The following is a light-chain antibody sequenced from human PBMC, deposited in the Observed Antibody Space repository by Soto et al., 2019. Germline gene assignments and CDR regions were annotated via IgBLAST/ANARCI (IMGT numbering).Light chain of an antibody. CDR1: QDFDSNF. CDR3: HPYDSSIT. Sequence: EIVLTQSPGTLSLSPGEIATLSGRASQDFDSNFLACYQQRPGQAPRLLIYGSSSSATSIPNKISGSGSGTDFTLTISRVGPEDIAVYFCHPYDSSITFGGGTKVEVQ. CDR2: GSS. V-gene: IGKV3-20*01. J-gene: IGKJ4*01.